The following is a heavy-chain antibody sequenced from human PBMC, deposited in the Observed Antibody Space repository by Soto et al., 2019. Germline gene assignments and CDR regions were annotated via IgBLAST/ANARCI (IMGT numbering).Heavy chain of an antibody. CDR1: GYTLTELS. CDR3: ATDLRPAFMITFGGAQMSDY. CDR2: FDPEDGET. D-gene: IGHD3-16*01. Sequence: ASVKVSCKVSGYTLTELSMHWVRQAPGKGLEWMGGFDPEDGETIYAQKFQGRVTMTEDTSTDTAYMELSSLRSEDTAVYYCATDLRPAFMITFGGAQMSDYWGQGTLVTVSS. J-gene: IGHJ4*02. V-gene: IGHV1-24*01.